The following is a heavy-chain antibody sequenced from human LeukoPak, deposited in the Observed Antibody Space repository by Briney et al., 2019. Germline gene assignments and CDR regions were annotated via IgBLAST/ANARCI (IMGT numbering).Heavy chain of an antibody. CDR1: GGSFSGYY. CDR3: ARVGYGDPTDY. V-gene: IGHV4-34*01. Sequence: SETLSLTCAVYGGSFSGYYWSWIRQPPGKGLDWIGEISHSGSTNYNPSLKSRVTISVDTSKNQFSVKLSSVTAADTAVYYCARVGYGDPTDYWGQGTLVTVSS. CDR2: ISHSGST. J-gene: IGHJ4*02. D-gene: IGHD4-17*01.